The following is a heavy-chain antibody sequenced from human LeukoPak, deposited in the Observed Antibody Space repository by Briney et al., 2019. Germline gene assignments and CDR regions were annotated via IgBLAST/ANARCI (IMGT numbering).Heavy chain of an antibody. V-gene: IGHV4-34*01. D-gene: IGHD3-10*01. Sequence: SETLSLTCAVYGGSFSGYYWSWIRQPPGKGLEWIGEINHSGSTNYNPSLKSRVTISVDTSKNQFSLKLSSVTAADTAVYYCARRGITMVRGVVSGAFDIWGQGTMVTVSS. CDR3: ARRGITMVRGVVSGAFDI. CDR1: GGSFSGYY. J-gene: IGHJ3*02. CDR2: INHSGST.